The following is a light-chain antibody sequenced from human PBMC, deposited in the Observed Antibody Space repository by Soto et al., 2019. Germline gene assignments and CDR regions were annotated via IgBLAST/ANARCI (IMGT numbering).Light chain of an antibody. V-gene: IGKV3-15*01. Sequence: EIVMTQSPATLSVSPGERATLSCRASQSVSSKLAWYQQKPGQAPRLLIYGASTRATDIPARFSGSGSGTEFTLTISSLQSEDFAEYHCQQYNNWPQTFGQGTKVDIK. CDR2: GAS. CDR1: QSVSSK. CDR3: QQYNNWPQT. J-gene: IGKJ1*01.